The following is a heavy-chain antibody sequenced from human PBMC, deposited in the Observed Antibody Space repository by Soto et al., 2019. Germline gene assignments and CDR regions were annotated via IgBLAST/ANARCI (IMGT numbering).Heavy chain of an antibody. CDR2: IYWDDDK. Sequence: GSGPTLVNPTQTLTLTCTFSGFSLSTSGVGVGWIRQPPGKALEWLALIYWDDDKRYSPSLKSRLTITKDTSKNQVVLTMTNMDPVDTATYYCAHLPLSSGYYRLYYFDYWGQGTLVTVSS. CDR3: AHLPLSSGYYRLYYFDY. D-gene: IGHD3-22*01. CDR1: GFSLSTSGVG. J-gene: IGHJ4*02. V-gene: IGHV2-5*02.